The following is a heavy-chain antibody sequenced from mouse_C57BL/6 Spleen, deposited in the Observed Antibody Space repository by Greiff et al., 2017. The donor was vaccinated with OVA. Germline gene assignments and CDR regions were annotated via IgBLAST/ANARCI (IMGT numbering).Heavy chain of an antibody. CDR3: ARNGNYYENYAMDY. J-gene: IGHJ4*01. CDR1: GFSLTSYA. Sequence: QVQLQQSGPGLVAPSQSLSITCTVSGFSLTSYAISWVRQPPGKGLEWLGVIWTGGGTNYNSALKSRLSISKDNSKSQVFLKMNSLQTDDTARYYCARNGNYYENYAMDYWGQGTSVTVSS. D-gene: IGHD1-1*01. V-gene: IGHV2-9-1*01. CDR2: IWTGGGT.